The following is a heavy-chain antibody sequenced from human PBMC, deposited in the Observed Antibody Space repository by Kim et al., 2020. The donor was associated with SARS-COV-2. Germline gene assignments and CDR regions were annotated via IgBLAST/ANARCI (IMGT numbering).Heavy chain of an antibody. CDR2: VSGSGGST. CDR3: AKLGSMVRGLISSFDY. Sequence: GGSLRLSCAASGFTFSSYAMNWVRQAPGKGLEWVSVVSGSGGSTYYADSVKGRFTISRDNSKNTLYLQMSSLRAEDTAVYYCAKLGSMVRGLISSFDYWGQGTLVTVSS. CDR1: GFTFSSYA. D-gene: IGHD3-10*01. V-gene: IGHV3-23*01. J-gene: IGHJ4*02.